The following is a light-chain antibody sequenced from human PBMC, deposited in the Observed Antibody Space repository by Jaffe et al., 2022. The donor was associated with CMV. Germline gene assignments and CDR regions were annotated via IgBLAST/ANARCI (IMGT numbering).Light chain of an antibody. CDR2: QDS. Sequence: SYELTQPPSVSVSPRQTATITCSGDKLGDKYACWYQQKPGQSPVLVIYQDSKRPSGIPERFSGSNSGNTATLTISGTQAMDEADYYCQAWDSSIAGVFGTGTKVTVL. V-gene: IGLV3-1*01. J-gene: IGLJ1*01. CDR1: KLGDKY. CDR3: QAWDSSIAGV.